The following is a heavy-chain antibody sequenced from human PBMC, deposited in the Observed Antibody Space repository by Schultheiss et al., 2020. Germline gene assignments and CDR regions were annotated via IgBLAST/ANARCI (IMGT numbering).Heavy chain of an antibody. D-gene: IGHD3-3*01. J-gene: IGHJ4*02. CDR2: ISSNGGST. Sequence: GGSLRLSCAASGFTFSSYAMHWVRQAPGKGLEYVSAISSNGGSTYYANSVKGRFTISRDNSKNTLYLQMGSLRAEDMAVYYCARGHYDFWSGFDYWGQGTLVTVSS. CDR1: GFTFSSYA. V-gene: IGHV3-64*01. CDR3: ARGHYDFWSGFDY.